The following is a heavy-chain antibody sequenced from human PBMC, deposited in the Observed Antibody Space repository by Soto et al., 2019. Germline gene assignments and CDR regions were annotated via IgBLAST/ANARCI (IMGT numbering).Heavy chain of an antibody. CDR2: IYHSGST. V-gene: IGHV4-4*02. CDR1: GGSISSSNW. J-gene: IGHJ6*02. D-gene: IGHD6-19*01. Sequence: QVQLQESGPGLVKPSGTLSLTCAVSGGSISSSNWWSWVRQPPGKGLEWIGEIYHSGSTNYNPSLKSRVTISVDKSMNQFSLKLSSVTAADTAVYYCARCPGGGSSGLGMDVWGQGTTVTVSS. CDR3: ARCPGGGSSGLGMDV.